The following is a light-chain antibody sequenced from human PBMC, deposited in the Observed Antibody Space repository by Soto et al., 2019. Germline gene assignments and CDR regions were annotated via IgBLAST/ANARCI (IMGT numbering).Light chain of an antibody. V-gene: IGLV1-51*01. J-gene: IGLJ2*01. CDR1: SSNIGNNY. Sequence: QSVLTQPPSVSAAPGQKVTISCSGSSSNIGNNYVSWYQQLPGTAPKLLIYDNNRRPSGIPDRFSGSKSGTSGTLGITGLQTGDEADYYCGTWDSSLTAVVFGEGTKLTVL. CDR3: GTWDSSLTAVV. CDR2: DNN.